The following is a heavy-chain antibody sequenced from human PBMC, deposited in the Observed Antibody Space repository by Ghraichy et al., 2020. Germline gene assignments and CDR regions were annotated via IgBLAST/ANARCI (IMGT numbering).Heavy chain of an antibody. V-gene: IGHV1-2*06. CDR3: ARGFTSSRYYAMDV. D-gene: IGHD3-10*01. CDR1: GYTFTDYF. Sequence: ASVKVSCKASGYTFTDYFMYWVRQAPGQGPEWMGRINPNTGATIYAQNFQGRVTMTRDTSINTLYMHLSRLRPDDTAVYYCARGFTSSRYYAMDVWGQGTTVTVSS. J-gene: IGHJ6*02. CDR2: INPNTGAT.